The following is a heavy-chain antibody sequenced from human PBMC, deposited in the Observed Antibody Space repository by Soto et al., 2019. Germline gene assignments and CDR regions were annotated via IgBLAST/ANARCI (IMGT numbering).Heavy chain of an antibody. J-gene: IGHJ4*02. V-gene: IGHV3-33*01. CDR2: IWYDGSNK. D-gene: IGHD2-2*01. CDR1: GFTFSSYG. CDR3: ASTYCSSTSCRSSFDY. Sequence: GGSLRLSCAASGFTFSSYGMHWVRQAPGKGLEWVAVIWYDGSNKYYADSVKGRFTISRDNSKNTLYLQMNSLRAEDTAVYYCASTYCSSTSCRSSFDYWGQGTLVTVPQ.